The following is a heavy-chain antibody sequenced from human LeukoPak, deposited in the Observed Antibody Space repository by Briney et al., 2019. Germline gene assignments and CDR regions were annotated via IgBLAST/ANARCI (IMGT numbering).Heavy chain of an antibody. Sequence: PGGSLRLSCITSGFTFSSYDMNWVRQAPGKGLEWISFITSSGNTIYYADSVKGRFTVSRDSAKSSLYLQMNSLRAEDTAVYYCARAYYHFLTGYYFDWGQGTLVTVSS. J-gene: IGHJ4*02. CDR3: ARAYYHFLTGYYFD. CDR1: GFTFSSYD. CDR2: ITSSGNTI. V-gene: IGHV3-48*03. D-gene: IGHD3-9*01.